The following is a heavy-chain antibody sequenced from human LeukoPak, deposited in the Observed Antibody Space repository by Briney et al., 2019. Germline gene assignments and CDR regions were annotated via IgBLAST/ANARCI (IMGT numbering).Heavy chain of an antibody. J-gene: IGHJ4*02. CDR1: GFTFSSYW. D-gene: IGHD6-13*01. CDR2: IKQDGSEK. Sequence: GGSLRLSCAASGFTFSSYWMSWVRQAPGKGLEWVANIKQDGSEKYYVDSVKGRFTISRDNAKNSLYLQMNSLRAEDTAVYYCARGTIAAAGHYYFDYWGQGTQVTVSS. CDR3: ARGTIAAAGHYYFDY. V-gene: IGHV3-7*04.